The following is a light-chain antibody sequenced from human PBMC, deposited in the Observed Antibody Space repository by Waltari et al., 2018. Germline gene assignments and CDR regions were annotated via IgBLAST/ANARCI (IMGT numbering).Light chain of an antibody. CDR3: QQYTDRPRMYP. Sequence: ERVITQSPATLSVSPGETATLSCRASQSISDNLAWYQHKPGQPPRLLLYGASTRATGIPARFSGSGSDTEFTLTISSLLSEDFAVYYCQQYTDRPRMYPFGQGTKLEI. V-gene: IGKV3-15*01. J-gene: IGKJ2*01. CDR2: GAS. CDR1: QSISDN.